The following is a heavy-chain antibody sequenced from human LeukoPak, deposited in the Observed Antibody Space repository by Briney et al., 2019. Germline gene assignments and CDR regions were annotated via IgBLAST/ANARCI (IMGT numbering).Heavy chain of an antibody. CDR3: ARDYYDSSGYHFNNYFDY. D-gene: IGHD3-22*01. V-gene: IGHV3-23*01. CDR2: ISGSGGST. J-gene: IGHJ4*02. CDR1: GFTFSSYA. Sequence: GGSLRLSCAASGFTFSSYAMSWVRQAPGKGLEWVSAISGSGGSTYYADSVKGRFTISRDNSKNTLYLQTNSLRAEDTAVYYCARDYYDSSGYHFNNYFDYWGQGTLVTVSS.